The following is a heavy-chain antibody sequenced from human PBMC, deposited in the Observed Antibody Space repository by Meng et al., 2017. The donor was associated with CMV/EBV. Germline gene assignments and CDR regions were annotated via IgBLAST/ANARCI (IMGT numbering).Heavy chain of an antibody. J-gene: IGHJ4*02. V-gene: IGHV3-7*01. D-gene: IGHD3-22*01. Sequence: GGSLRLSCAASGFTFSSYWMSWVRQAPGKGLEWVANIKQDGSEKYYVDSVKGRFTISRDNAKNSLYLQMNSLRAEDTAVYYCARDRGYYDSSGFDYWGQGTLVTVSS. CDR1: GFTFSSYW. CDR3: ARDRGYYDSSGFDY. CDR2: IKQDGSEK.